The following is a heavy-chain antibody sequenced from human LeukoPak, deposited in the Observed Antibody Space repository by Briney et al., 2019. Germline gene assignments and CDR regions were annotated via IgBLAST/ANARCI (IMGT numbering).Heavy chain of an antibody. CDR1: GGSFSGYY. J-gene: IGHJ5*02. CDR2: ISHSGST. CDR3: ARAGVGYCSSTSCRNWFDP. Sequence: PSETLSLTCAVYGGSFSGYYWSWIRQPPGKGLEWIGKISHSGSTNYNPSLKSRVTISVDTSKNQFSLKLSSVTAADTAVYYCARAGVGYCSSTSCRNWFDPWGQGTLVTVSS. V-gene: IGHV4-34*01. D-gene: IGHD2-2*03.